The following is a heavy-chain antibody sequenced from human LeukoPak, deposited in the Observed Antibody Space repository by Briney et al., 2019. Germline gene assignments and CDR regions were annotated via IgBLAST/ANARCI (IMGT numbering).Heavy chain of an antibody. CDR3: ARVYQLVPDS. V-gene: IGHV3-23*01. CDR2: ISGSGGTT. CDR1: GFTYSTYA. J-gene: IGHJ5*01. Sequence: PGGSLRLSCAASGFTYSTYAMSWVRQAPGKGLEWVSAISGSGGTTYYADSVKGRFTISRDNSMNTLSLQMNSLRAEDTAVYYGARVYQLVPDSWGQGTLVTVSS. D-gene: IGHD6-13*01.